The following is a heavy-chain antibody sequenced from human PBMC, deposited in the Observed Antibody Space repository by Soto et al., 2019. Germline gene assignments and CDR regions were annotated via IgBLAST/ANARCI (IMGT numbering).Heavy chain of an antibody. Sequence: QVQLQESGPGLVRPSGTLSLTCAVSGDSIRSGNWWSWVRQAPQKGLEWLGEIYHSGTTMYNPSQKTRHTISVDKSKNQFPLTLISVTAAETAVYYCARNRELGRGDLYYDYWGHGTLVAVSS. CDR3: ARNRELGRGDLYYDY. V-gene: IGHV4-4*02. CDR2: IYHSGTT. J-gene: IGHJ4*01. D-gene: IGHD3-3*01. CDR1: GDSIRSGNW.